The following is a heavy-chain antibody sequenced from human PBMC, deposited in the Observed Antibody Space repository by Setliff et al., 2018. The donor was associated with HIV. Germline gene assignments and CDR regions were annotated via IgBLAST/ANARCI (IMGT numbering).Heavy chain of an antibody. Sequence: SETLSLTCTVSGDSINKYYWSWIRQPPGKGLEWIGFIYISGSTMYNPSLKSRVTMSLDTSKNQVSLKLTSVTAADTAAYYCARRSIVGSTRGYYYYALDVWGQGTTVTVSS. D-gene: IGHD1-26*01. CDR3: ARRSIVGSTRGYYYYALDV. J-gene: IGHJ6*02. V-gene: IGHV4-4*09. CDR2: IYISGST. CDR1: GDSINKYY.